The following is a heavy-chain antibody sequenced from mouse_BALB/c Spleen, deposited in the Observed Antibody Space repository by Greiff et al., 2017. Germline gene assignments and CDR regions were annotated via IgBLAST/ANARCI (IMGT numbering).Heavy chain of an antibody. V-gene: IGHV7-3*02. CDR2: IRNKANGYTT. D-gene: IGHD2-1*01. CDR1: GFTFTDYY. CDR3: ARDNGGNYRWDD. J-gene: IGHJ2*01. Sequence: EVKLVESGGGLVQPGGSLRLSCATSGFTFTDYYMSWVRQPPGKALEWLGFIRNKANGYTTEYSASVKGRFTISRDNSQSILYLQMNTLRAEDSATYYCARDNGGNYRWDDWGQGTTLTVSS.